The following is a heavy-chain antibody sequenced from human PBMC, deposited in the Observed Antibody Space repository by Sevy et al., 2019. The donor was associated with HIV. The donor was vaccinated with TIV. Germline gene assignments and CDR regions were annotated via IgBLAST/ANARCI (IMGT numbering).Heavy chain of an antibody. CDR2: INAGNGNT. J-gene: IGHJ6*03. D-gene: IGHD6-19*01. V-gene: IGHV1-3*01. CDR3: ARDGWGYYYYYMDV. Sequence: ASLKVSCKASGYTFTSYAMHWVRQAPGQRLEWMGWINAGNGNTKYSQKFQGRVTITRDTSASTAYMELSSLRSEDTAVYYCARDGWGYYYYYMDVWGKGTTVTVSS. CDR1: GYTFTSYA.